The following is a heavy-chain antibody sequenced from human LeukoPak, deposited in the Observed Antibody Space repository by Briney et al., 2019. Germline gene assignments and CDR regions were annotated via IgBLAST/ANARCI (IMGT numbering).Heavy chain of an antibody. J-gene: IGHJ6*03. Sequence: ASVKVSCKASGYTFTSYDINWVRQATGQGLEWMGWMNPNSGNTGYAQKFQGRVTMTRNTSISTAYMELSSLRSEDTAVYYCARGVKMATIRSIVRYYYYYMDVWGKGTTVTVSS. CDR2: MNPNSGNT. CDR1: GYTFTSYD. D-gene: IGHD5-24*01. CDR3: ARGVKMATIRSIVRYYYYYMDV. V-gene: IGHV1-8*01.